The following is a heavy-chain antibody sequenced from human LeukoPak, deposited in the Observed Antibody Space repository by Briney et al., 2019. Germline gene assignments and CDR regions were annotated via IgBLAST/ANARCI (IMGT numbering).Heavy chain of an antibody. Sequence: SETLSLTCTVSGGSISSYYWSWIRQPAGKGLEWIGRIYTSGSTNYNPSLKSRVTMSVDTSRNQFSLKLSSVTAADTAVYYCYGYSYAPGIYYFDYWGQGTLVTVSS. CDR1: GGSISSYY. CDR3: YGYSYAPGIYYFDY. D-gene: IGHD5-18*01. CDR2: IYTSGST. J-gene: IGHJ4*02. V-gene: IGHV4-4*07.